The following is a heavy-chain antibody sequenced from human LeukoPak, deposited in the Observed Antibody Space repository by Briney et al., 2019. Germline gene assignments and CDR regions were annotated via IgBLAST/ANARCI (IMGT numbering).Heavy chain of an antibody. Sequence: PGRSLRLSCAASGFTFSSYAMSWVRQAPGKGPEWVSTISIDGGRTYYADSVKGRFTVSRDTSKNTLYLQMNSLRAEDTAVYYCARKGIGSSRYQNMDVWGQRDHGHRLL. J-gene: IGHJ6*03. CDR3: ARKGIGSSRYQNMDV. CDR2: ISIDGGRT. CDR1: GFTFSSYA. V-gene: IGHV3-23*01. D-gene: IGHD6-25*01.